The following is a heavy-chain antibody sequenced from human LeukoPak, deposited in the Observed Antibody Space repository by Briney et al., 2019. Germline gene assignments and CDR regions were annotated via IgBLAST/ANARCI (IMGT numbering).Heavy chain of an antibody. Sequence: GGSLRLSCAASGFTVSSNYMGWVRQAPGKGLEWVAVISYDGSNKYYADSVKGRFTISRDNSKNTLYLQMNSLRAEDTAVYYCARDGPLRFLEWLDYWGQGTLVTVSS. CDR2: ISYDGSNK. V-gene: IGHV3-30-3*01. J-gene: IGHJ4*02. CDR3: ARDGPLRFLEWLDY. D-gene: IGHD3-3*01. CDR1: GFTVSSNY.